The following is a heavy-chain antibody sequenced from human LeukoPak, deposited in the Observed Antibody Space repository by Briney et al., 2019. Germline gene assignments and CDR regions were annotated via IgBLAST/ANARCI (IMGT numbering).Heavy chain of an antibody. J-gene: IGHJ4*02. V-gene: IGHV1-8*01. CDR3: ARGPEYYDRSGSDY. Sequence: GPSVKLSCKASVYTFTSYDMNWVRQATGQVLEWMGWMNPDSGNTDYAQKFQGRVTMTRNTSISTAYMELSGLRSEDTAVYYCARGPEYYDRSGSDYWGEGTLVTVSS. D-gene: IGHD3-22*01. CDR2: MNPDSGNT. CDR1: VYTFTSYD.